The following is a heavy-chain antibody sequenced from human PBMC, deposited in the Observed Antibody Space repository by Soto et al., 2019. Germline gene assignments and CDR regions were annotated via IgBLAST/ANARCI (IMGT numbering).Heavy chain of an antibody. V-gene: IGHV4-39*01. CDR3: RRSSRYSTDV. Sequence: SETLSLTCTVSGGSLTSYYWGWIRQPPGKGLEWIGSIYSTGNTYYNPSLNSQVTISVDTSKNQFSLNVISVTAADTAVYYCRRSSRYSTDVWGQGTTVTVSS. CDR1: GGSLTSYY. CDR2: IYSTGNT. J-gene: IGHJ6*02. D-gene: IGHD6-13*01.